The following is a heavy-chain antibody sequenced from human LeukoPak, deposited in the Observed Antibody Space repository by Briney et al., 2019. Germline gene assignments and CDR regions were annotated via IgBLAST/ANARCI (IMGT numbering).Heavy chain of an antibody. CDR1: GFTLSNYW. D-gene: IGHD2-15*01. CDR2: IKEDGSDK. CDR3: ATGWLDH. J-gene: IGHJ4*02. Sequence: PGVSLRLSCAASGFTLSNYWMSWVRQAPGNGLEGVANIKEDGSDKYYVDSVKGRFTISRDHAKDSLYLQMNSLRVEDTAVYYCATGWLDHWGQGALVTVSS. V-gene: IGHV3-7*03.